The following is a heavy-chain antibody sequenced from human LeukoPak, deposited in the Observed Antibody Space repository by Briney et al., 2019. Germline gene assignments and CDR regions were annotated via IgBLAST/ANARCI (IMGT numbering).Heavy chain of an antibody. D-gene: IGHD3-10*01. CDR3: ARADKNGWFGEPVNWFDP. V-gene: IGHV4-59*08. J-gene: IGHJ5*02. Sequence: EPSETLSLTCTVSGGSISSYYWSWIRQPPGKGLEWIGYIYYSGSTNYNPSLKSRVTISVDTSKNQFSLKLSSVTAADTAVYYCARADKNGWFGEPVNWFDPWGQGTLVTVSS. CDR2: IYYSGST. CDR1: GGSISSYY.